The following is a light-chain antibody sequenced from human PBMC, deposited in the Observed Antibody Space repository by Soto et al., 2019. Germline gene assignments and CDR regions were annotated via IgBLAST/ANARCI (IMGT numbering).Light chain of an antibody. CDR1: QNVSNN. V-gene: IGKV3-15*01. J-gene: IGKJ5*01. CDR3: QQYNDWPPIT. Sequence: EIMMTQSPATLSVSPGESATLSCRASQNVSNNLAWYQHKPGQAPRLLIYYASTRATGIPARFSGSGSGTEFTLTISSLQSEDFALYYCQQYNDWPPITFGQGTRLEIK. CDR2: YAS.